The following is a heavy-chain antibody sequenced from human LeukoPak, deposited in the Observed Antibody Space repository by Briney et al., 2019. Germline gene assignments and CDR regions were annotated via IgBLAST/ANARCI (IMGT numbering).Heavy chain of an antibody. CDR1: GYTFTSYD. CDR3: AREGSSGYYLIYYGMDV. D-gene: IGHD3-22*01. Sequence: AASVKVSCKASGYTFTSYDINWVRQATGQGLEWMGWMNPNSGNTGYAQKFQGRVTMTRNTSISIAYMELSSLRSEDTAVYYCAREGSSGYYLIYYGMDVWGQGTTVTVSS. V-gene: IGHV1-8*01. J-gene: IGHJ6*02. CDR2: MNPNSGNT.